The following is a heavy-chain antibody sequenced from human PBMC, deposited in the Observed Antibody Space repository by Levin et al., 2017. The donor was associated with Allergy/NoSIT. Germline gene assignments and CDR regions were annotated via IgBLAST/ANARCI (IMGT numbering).Heavy chain of an antibody. CDR2: IVVGSGNT. D-gene: IGHD3-22*01. Sequence: GASVKVSCKASGFTFTSSAMQWVRQARGQRLEWIGWIVVGSGNTNYAQKFQERVTITRDMSTSTAYMELSSLRSEDTAVYYCAATDYYDSSGYYDAFDIWGQGTMVTVSS. CDR3: AATDYYDSSGYYDAFDI. V-gene: IGHV1-58*02. CDR1: GFTFTSSA. J-gene: IGHJ3*02.